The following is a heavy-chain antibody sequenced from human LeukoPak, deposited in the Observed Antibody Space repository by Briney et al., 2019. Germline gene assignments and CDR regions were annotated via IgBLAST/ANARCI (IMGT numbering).Heavy chain of an antibody. J-gene: IGHJ4*02. CDR3: ARHDDILTGSPDH. Sequence: GEAVKISFKGSGYSFTSYWISWVRPMAGKGRAWMGRIDPSESYTNYRPSFQGNVTISADKSINTAYLQCSSLKASDTAMYYCARHDDILTGSPDHWGQGALVTVSS. CDR1: GYSFTSYW. D-gene: IGHD3-9*01. CDR2: IDPSESYT. V-gene: IGHV5-10-1*01.